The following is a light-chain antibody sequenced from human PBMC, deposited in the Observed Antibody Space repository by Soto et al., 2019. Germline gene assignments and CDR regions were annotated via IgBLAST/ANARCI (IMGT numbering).Light chain of an antibody. CDR1: QSVSIC. CDR2: DAS. V-gene: IGKV3-11*01. J-gene: IGKJ5*01. CDR3: QPRSNWPSKIT. Sequence: EIVVAQSPATLSSSAGERATLSCRASQSVSICLAWYQQKPGQAPGLLIYDASSRTTGIPSRFSGSGSGTDFTPTISSLEPDDIAVYYCQPRSNWPSKITFGQGTRLEIK.